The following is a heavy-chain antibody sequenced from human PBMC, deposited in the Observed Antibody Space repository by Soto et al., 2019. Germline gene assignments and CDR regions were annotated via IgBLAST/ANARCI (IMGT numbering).Heavy chain of an antibody. CDR3: ARVGSSWYGDYYYYGMDV. CDR1: GGTFSSYA. V-gene: IGHV1-69*13. CDR2: IIPIFGTA. D-gene: IGHD6-13*01. Sequence: GASVKVSCKASGGTFSSYAISWVRQAPGQGLEWMGGIIPIFGTANYAQKFQGRVTITADESTSTAYMELSSLRSEDTAVYYCARVGSSWYGDYYYYGMDVWGQGTTVTVSS. J-gene: IGHJ6*02.